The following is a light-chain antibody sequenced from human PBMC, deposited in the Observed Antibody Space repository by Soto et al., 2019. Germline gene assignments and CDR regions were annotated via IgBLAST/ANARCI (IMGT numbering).Light chain of an antibody. Sequence: DIVMTQSPDSLAVSLGERATINCKSSQSVLYSSNNKNYLAWYQQKPGHPPKLLIYWASTRESGVPDRFSGCGAGTDFTLTISRLQAEDVAVYYCQKYSSPPLTFGGGTKVEIK. V-gene: IGKV4-1*01. CDR3: QKYSSPPLT. CDR1: QSVLYSSNNKNY. J-gene: IGKJ4*01. CDR2: WAS.